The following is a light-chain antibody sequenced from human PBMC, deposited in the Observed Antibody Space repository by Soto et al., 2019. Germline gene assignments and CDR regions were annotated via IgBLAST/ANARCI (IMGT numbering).Light chain of an antibody. Sequence: QSALTQTASVSGSPGQSITISCTGTSSNVGSYHLVSWYQQHPGKAPKLMIYEGSKRPSGVSNRFSGSKSGNTASLTISELQAEDEAAYYCSSYARSSTWVFGGGTKLTVL. CDR3: SSYARSSTWV. V-gene: IGLV2-23*01. J-gene: IGLJ3*02. CDR2: EGS. CDR1: SSNVGSYHL.